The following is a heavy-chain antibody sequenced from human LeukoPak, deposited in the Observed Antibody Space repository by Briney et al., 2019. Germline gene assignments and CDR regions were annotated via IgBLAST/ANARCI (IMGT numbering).Heavy chain of an antibody. CDR2: ISYDGSNK. D-gene: IGHD5-18*01. CDR3: AKVISDTAFDY. V-gene: IGHV3-30*18. Sequence: GGSLRLSCAASGFTFSSYGMHWVRQAPGKGLEWVAVISYDGSNKYYADSVKGRFTISRDNSKNTLYLQMNSLRAEDTAVYYCAKVISDTAFDYWGQGTLVTVSS. CDR1: GFTFSSYG. J-gene: IGHJ4*02.